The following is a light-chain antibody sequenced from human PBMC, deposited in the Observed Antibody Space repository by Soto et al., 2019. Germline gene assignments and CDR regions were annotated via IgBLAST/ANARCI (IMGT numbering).Light chain of an antibody. CDR2: DND. J-gene: IGLJ2*01. V-gene: IGLV1-51*01. Sequence: QSVLTQPPSVSAAPGQMVTISCSGSSSNIGSNYVSWYQQRPGTAPKLLIYDNDKQHSRVPDRFSGSKSATSATLGIAGLQTGDEADYYCGTWDTSLSAVVFGGGTKLTVL. CDR3: GTWDTSLSAVV. CDR1: SSNIGSNY.